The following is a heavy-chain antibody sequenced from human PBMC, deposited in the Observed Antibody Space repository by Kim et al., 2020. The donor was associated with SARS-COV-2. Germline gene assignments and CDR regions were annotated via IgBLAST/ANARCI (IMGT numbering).Heavy chain of an antibody. D-gene: IGHD5-18*01. CDR2: ISYDGSNK. J-gene: IGHJ4*02. CDR3: AKDAELGGYSSEEYCAY. V-gene: IGHV3-30*18. CDR1: GFTFSSYG. Sequence: GGSLRLSCAASGFTFSSYGMHWVRQAPGKGLERVAVISYDGSNKYYADSVRGRFTISRENSKNTQYLQMNSLRAEDTAVYYCAKDAELGGYSSEEYCAYWGQGTLVTVSS.